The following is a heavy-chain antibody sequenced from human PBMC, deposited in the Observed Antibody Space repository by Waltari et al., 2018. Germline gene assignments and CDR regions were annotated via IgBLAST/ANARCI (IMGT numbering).Heavy chain of an antibody. J-gene: IGHJ4*02. D-gene: IGHD3-3*01. CDR1: GFSFSDYY. CDR3: ARAREQNYDFWNGYSFYFDH. CDR2: ISSRVNNK. Sequence: QVQLVESGGGLVNPGGSLRLSCAASGFSFSDYYMTWIRQAPGKGLEWIGYISSRVNNKYHADSVKGRFTISRDNAKNSLFLQMKSLRAEDTAVYYCARAREQNYDFWNGYSFYFDHWGQGALVTVSS. V-gene: IGHV3-11*01.